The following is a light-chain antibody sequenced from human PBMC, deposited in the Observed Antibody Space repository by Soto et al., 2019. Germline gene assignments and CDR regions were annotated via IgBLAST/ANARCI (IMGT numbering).Light chain of an antibody. Sequence: QSVLTQPPSVSGPPGQRVTISCTGSSSNIGAGYDVHWYQQLPGTAPKLLIYGNSNRPSGVPDRFSGSKSGTSASLAITGLQAEDEADYYCQSYDSSLSGFVVFGGGTQLTVL. CDR1: SSNIGAGYD. J-gene: IGLJ2*01. CDR3: QSYDSSLSGFVV. V-gene: IGLV1-40*01. CDR2: GNS.